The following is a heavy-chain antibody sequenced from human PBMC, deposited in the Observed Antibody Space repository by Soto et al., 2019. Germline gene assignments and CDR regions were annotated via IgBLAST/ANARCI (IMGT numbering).Heavy chain of an antibody. CDR3: ARERFSQQLVSYYYGMDV. Sequence: SQTLSLTCAMSGESVSSNSAAWNWIRQSPSRGLEWLGRTYYRSKWYNDYAVSVKSRITINPDTSKNQFSLQLNSVTPEDTAVYYCARERFSQQLVSYYYGMDVWGQGTTVTVSS. D-gene: IGHD6-13*01. CDR2: TYYRSKWYN. V-gene: IGHV6-1*01. J-gene: IGHJ6*02. CDR1: GESVSSNSAA.